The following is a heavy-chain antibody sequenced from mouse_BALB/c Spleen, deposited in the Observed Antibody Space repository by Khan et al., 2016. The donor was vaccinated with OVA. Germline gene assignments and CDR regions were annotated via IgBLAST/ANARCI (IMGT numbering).Heavy chain of an antibody. D-gene: IGHD2-1*01. Sequence: LKQSGAELVKPGASVRLSCKASGYTFTSYYLYWVKQRPGHGLEWIGDINPSTGGTNFNEKFKSTATLTVDKADSTSYMQLSSLTSDDSAVYYCTRSGYGTFAYWGQGTLVTVS. J-gene: IGHJ3*01. CDR2: INPSTGGT. V-gene: IGHV1S81*02. CDR1: GYTFTSYY. CDR3: TRSGYGTFAY.